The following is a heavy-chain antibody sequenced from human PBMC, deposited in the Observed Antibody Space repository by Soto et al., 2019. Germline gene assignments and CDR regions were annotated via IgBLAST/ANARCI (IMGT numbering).Heavy chain of an antibody. CDR2: SKPGNGKI. D-gene: IGHD2-21*02. V-gene: IGHV1-3*01. J-gene: IGHJ6*02. CDR1: GYTFINYA. CDR3: ARDRRNCGGDCHYYGMDV. Sequence: HVQLVQSGAEVKKPGASVKVSCKASGYTFINYAMHWVRQAPGQRIAWMGWSKPGNGKIKYSQRFQGRITITRDTSATKVYMELSSLRSEYTSVYYCARDRRNCGGDCHYYGMDVWGQGTTVNVSS.